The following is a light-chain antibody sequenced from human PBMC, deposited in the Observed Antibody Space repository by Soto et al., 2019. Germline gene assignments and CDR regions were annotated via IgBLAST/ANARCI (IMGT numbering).Light chain of an antibody. CDR1: QSVLYSSNNKNY. CDR3: QQYYRPWT. J-gene: IGKJ1*01. V-gene: IGKV4-1*01. Sequence: DIVMTQSPDSLAVSLGERATINCKSSQSVLYSSNNKNYLAWYQQKPGQPPKLLIYWASTRESGVTDRFSGSGSRTDFTLTISSLQAEDVTVYYCQQYYRPWTFGQGTKVEIK. CDR2: WAS.